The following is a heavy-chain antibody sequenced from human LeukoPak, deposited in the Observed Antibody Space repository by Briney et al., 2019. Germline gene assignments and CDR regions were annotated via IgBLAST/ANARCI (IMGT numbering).Heavy chain of an antibody. CDR3: ARDFGEDTGDWFDP. J-gene: IGHJ5*02. CDR2: IYYSGST. CDR1: GGSISSGGYY. Sequence: SETLSLTCTVSGGSISSGGYYWSWIRQHPGKGLEWIGYIYYSGSTYYNPSLKSRVTISIDTSKNQFSLKLSSVTAADTAVYYCARDFGEDTGDWFDPWGQGTLVTVSS. V-gene: IGHV4-31*03. D-gene: IGHD3-10*01.